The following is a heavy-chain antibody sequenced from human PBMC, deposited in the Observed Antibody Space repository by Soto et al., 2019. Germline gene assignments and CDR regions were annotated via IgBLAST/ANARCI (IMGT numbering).Heavy chain of an antibody. Sequence: EVRLVESGGGLVRPGESLRLSCEASGFSFSSFPMNWVRQAPGRGLEWLAYISSLGNTINYADSLRGRFRISRDNNKNILYLQLDSLSAEDTAVYFCARDGTFGHDGDTSRYYLDYWGQGTLVTVSS. CDR1: GFSFSSFP. D-gene: IGHD4-17*01. V-gene: IGHV3-48*03. CDR2: ISSLGNTI. J-gene: IGHJ4*02. CDR3: ARDGTFGHDGDTSRYYLDY.